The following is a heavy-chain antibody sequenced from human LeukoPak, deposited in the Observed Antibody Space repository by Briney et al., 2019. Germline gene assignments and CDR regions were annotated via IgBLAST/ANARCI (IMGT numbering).Heavy chain of an antibody. CDR1: GFTLSTYS. D-gene: IGHD6-19*01. V-gene: IGHV3-48*01. J-gene: IGHJ4*02. Sequence: PGGSLRLSCAAPGFTLSTYSMNWVRQAPGKGLEWVSYISSSSVTIYYADSVKGRFTISRDNAKNSLYLQMNSLRAEDTAVYYCARGGLSSAASFDYWGQGTLVTVSS. CDR3: ARGGLSSAASFDY. CDR2: ISSSSVTI.